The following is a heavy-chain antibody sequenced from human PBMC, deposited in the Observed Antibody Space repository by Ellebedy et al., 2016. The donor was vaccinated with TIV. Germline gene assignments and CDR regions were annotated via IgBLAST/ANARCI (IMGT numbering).Heavy chain of an antibody. CDR2: IRQDGSEK. V-gene: IGHV3-7*01. Sequence: GESLKISCAASGFSFSSYWMTWVRQAPGKGLEWVANIRQDGSEKYYVDSVKGRFTISRDSAKNSLYLQMNSLRVDDAAMYYCATDGSYGDYLSPTHAFEIWGQGTMLIVSP. D-gene: IGHD1-26*01. CDR1: GFSFSSYW. CDR3: ATDGSYGDYLSPTHAFEI. J-gene: IGHJ3*02.